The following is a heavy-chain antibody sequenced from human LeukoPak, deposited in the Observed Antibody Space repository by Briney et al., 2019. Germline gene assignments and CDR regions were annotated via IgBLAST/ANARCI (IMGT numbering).Heavy chain of an antibody. Sequence: GGSLRLSCAASGFTFSSYSMNWVRQAPGKGLEWVSSISSSSSYIYYADSVKGRFTISRDNAKNSLYLQMNSLRAEDTAVYYCARIWFGELRAGMDVWGKGTTVTVSS. V-gene: IGHV3-21*01. CDR2: ISSSSSYI. J-gene: IGHJ6*04. D-gene: IGHD3-10*01. CDR3: ARIWFGELRAGMDV. CDR1: GFTFSSYS.